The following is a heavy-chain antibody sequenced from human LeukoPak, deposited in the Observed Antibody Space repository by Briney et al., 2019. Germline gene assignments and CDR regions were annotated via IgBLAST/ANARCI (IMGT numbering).Heavy chain of an antibody. Sequence: GGSLRLSRAASGFTFSAYWMHWVRQVPGKGLVWVSRINNDGTATFFADSVKGRFTISRDNGKNTLYLQMDSLRAEDTAMYYCAREILEPGKTHEYWGQGTLVTVSS. CDR2: INNDGTAT. CDR1: GFTFSAYW. J-gene: IGHJ4*02. D-gene: IGHD1-1*01. V-gene: IGHV3-74*01. CDR3: AREILEPGKTHEY.